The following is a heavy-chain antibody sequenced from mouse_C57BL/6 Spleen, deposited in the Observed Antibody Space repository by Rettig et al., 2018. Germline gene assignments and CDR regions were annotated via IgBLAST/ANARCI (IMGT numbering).Heavy chain of an antibody. D-gene: IGHD2-5*01. Sequence: IFPGSGSTYYNEKFKGKATLTVDKSSSTAYMLLSSLTSEDSAVYFCARSGAYYSNYEGFAYWGQGTLVTVSA. CDR3: ARSGAYYSNYEGFAY. CDR2: IFPGSGST. V-gene: IGHV1-75*01. J-gene: IGHJ3*01.